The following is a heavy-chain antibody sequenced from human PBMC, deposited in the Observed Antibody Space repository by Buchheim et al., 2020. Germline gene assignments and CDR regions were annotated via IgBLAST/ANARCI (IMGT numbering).Heavy chain of an antibody. CDR1: GGSVSSDGYS. J-gene: IGHJ6*02. Sequence: QLQLRESGSGLMKPSQTLSLTCTVSGGSVSSDGYSWSWIRQPPGKGLEWIGYIHHSGGTDYNPSLKSRVTISVYRSKNQFSLKLTSVTAADTAVYYCARGGTVPYYYYGMDVWGQGTT. CDR2: IHHSGGT. D-gene: IGHD4-17*01. V-gene: IGHV4-30-2*01. CDR3: ARGGTVPYYYYGMDV.